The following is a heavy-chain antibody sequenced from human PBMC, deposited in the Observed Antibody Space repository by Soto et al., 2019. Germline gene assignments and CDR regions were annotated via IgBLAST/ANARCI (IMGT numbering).Heavy chain of an antibody. J-gene: IGHJ5*02. V-gene: IGHV4-39*01. CDR3: ARRRVVNCSGGSCYGWFDP. CDR2: IYYSGST. CDR1: GGSISSSSYY. Sequence: QLQLQESGPGLVKPSETLSLTCTVSGGSISSSSYYWGWIRQPPGKGLEWIGSIYYSGSTYYNPSLKSRVTIYVDTSKNQFTLKLSSVTAADTAVYYCARRRVVNCSGGSCYGWFDPWGQGTLVTVSS. D-gene: IGHD2-15*01.